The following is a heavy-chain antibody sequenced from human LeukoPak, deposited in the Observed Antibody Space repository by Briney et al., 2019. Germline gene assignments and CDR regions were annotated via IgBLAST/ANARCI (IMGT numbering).Heavy chain of an antibody. CDR2: IYYSGST. D-gene: IGHD3-22*01. Sequence: SETLSLTCTVSGGSISSYYWSWIRPPPGKGLEWIGYIYYSGSTNYNPSLKSRVTISVDTSKNQFSLKLSSVTAADTAVYYCAREGDSSGYSWVGFDYWGQGTLVTVSS. V-gene: IGHV4-59*01. CDR1: GGSISSYY. J-gene: IGHJ4*02. CDR3: AREGDSSGYSWVGFDY.